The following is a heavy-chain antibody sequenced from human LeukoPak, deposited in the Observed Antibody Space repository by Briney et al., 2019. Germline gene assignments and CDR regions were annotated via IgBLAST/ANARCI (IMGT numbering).Heavy chain of an antibody. Sequence: ASVKVSCKASGGAFSSYAISWVRQAPGQGLEWMGGIIPIFGTANYAQKFQGRVTITADKSTSTAYMELSSLRSEDTAVYYCAISVYSSSSNDYWGQGTLVTVSS. CDR2: IIPIFGTA. J-gene: IGHJ4*02. CDR1: GGAFSSYA. D-gene: IGHD6-6*01. CDR3: AISVYSSSSNDY. V-gene: IGHV1-69*06.